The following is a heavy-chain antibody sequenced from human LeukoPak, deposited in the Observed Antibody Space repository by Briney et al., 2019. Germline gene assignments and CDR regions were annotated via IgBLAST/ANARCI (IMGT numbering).Heavy chain of an antibody. D-gene: IGHD6-19*01. V-gene: IGHV1-18*01. CDR1: GYTFTSYG. CDR2: ISAYNGNT. J-gene: IGHJ4*02. CDR3: ARRVAEAVASTYYFDY. Sequence: ASVTVSCKASGYTFTSYGISWVRQAPGQGLEWMGWISAYNGNTNYAQKLQGRVTMTTDTSTSTAYMELRSLRSDDTAVYYCARRVAEAVASTYYFDYWGQGTLVTVSS.